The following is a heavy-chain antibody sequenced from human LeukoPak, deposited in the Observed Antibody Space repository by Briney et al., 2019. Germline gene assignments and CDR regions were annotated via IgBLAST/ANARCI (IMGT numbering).Heavy chain of an antibody. D-gene: IGHD3-22*01. V-gene: IGHV3-74*01. J-gene: IGHJ4*02. CDR3: ARGPYYYDSSGYFNY. CDR1: GFTFSSYW. CDR2: INTDGSST. Sequence: PGGSLRLSCAASGFTFSSYWMHWVRQAPGKGLVWVSRINTDGSSTSHADSVKGRFTISRDNAKNTLYLQMNSLRAEDTAVYYCARGPYYYDSSGYFNYWGQGTLVTVSS.